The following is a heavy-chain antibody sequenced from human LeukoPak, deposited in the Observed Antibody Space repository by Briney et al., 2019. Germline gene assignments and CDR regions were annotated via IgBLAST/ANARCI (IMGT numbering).Heavy chain of an antibody. CDR3: ARGRGLFFDY. CDR2: IYYSGST. J-gene: IGHJ4*02. CDR1: GGSISSSSYY. V-gene: IGHV4-61*01. Sequence: PSETLSLTCTVSGGSISSSSYYWSWIRQPPGKGLEWIGYIYYSGSTNYNPSLKSRVTISVDTSKNQFSLKLSSVTAADTAVYYCARGRGLFFDYWGQGTLVTVSS. D-gene: IGHD2/OR15-2a*01.